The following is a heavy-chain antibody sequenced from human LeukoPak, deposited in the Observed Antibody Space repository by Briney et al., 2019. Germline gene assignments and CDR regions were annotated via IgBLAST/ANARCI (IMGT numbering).Heavy chain of an antibody. CDR2: IYYSGST. Sequence: PASTLSLTCTVSGGSTSSSSYYWSWIRQPPGKGLEWIGSIYYSGSTYYNPSLKSRVTISVDTSKNQFSLKLSSVTAADTAVYYCARGFWGSSGSDAFDIWGQGTMVTVSS. CDR1: GGSTSSSSYY. V-gene: IGHV4-39*07. J-gene: IGHJ3*02. CDR3: ARGFWGSSGSDAFDI. D-gene: IGHD3-16*01.